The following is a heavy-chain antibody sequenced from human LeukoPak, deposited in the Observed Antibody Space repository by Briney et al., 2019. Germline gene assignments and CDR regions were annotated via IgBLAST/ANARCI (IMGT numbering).Heavy chain of an antibody. D-gene: IGHD3-10*01. CDR3: ARGNFYDNKGYSPELRY. J-gene: IGHJ4*02. V-gene: IGHV1-2*02. CDR2: INPNSGGT. Sequence: ASVKVSCKASGYTFTGYYMHWVRQAPGQGLEWMGWINPNSGGTNYAQKFQGRVTMTRDTSISTAYMELSSLRSEDTAVYYCARGNFYDNKGYSPELRYWGQGTLVTVSS. CDR1: GYTFTGYY.